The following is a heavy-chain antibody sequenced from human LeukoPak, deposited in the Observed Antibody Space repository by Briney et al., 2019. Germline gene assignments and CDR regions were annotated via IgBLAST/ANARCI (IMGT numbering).Heavy chain of an antibody. Sequence: SETLSLTCAVYGGSFSGYYWSWIRQPPGKGLEWIGEINHSGSTNYNPSLKSRVTISVDTSKNQFSLKLSSVTAADTAVYYCARGRMGATKTYYFDYWSQGTLVTVSS. CDR1: GGSFSGYY. V-gene: IGHV4-34*01. CDR3: ARGRMGATKTYYFDY. J-gene: IGHJ4*02. CDR2: INHSGST. D-gene: IGHD1-26*01.